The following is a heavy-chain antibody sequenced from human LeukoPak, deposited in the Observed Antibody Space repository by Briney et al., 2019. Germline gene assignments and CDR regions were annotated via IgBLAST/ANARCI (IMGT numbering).Heavy chain of an antibody. D-gene: IGHD2-21*02. J-gene: IGHJ4*02. CDR3: ARELPREVTLDY. CDR2: INSDGSRT. CDR1: GFTLSSYE. Sequence: GGSLRLSCAASGFTLSSYEMHWVRQAPGKGLVWVSRINSDGSRTGYADSVKGRFTISRDNAKNTLYLQMNSLRAEDTAIYYCARELPREVTLDYWGQRTLVTVSS. V-gene: IGHV3-74*01.